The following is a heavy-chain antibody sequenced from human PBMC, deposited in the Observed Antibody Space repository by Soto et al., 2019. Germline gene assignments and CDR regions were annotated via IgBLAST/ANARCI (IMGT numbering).Heavy chain of an antibody. D-gene: IGHD3-10*01. V-gene: IGHV4-31*03. CDR3: ASQDYGSGSYGFDP. CDR1: GGSISSGGYY. Sequence: SETLSLTCTVSGGSISSGGYYWSWIRQHPGKGLEWIGYIYYSGSTYHNPSLKSRVTISVDTSKNQFSLKLSSVTAADTAVYYCASQDYGSGSYGFDPWGQGTLVTVSS. CDR2: IYYSGST. J-gene: IGHJ5*02.